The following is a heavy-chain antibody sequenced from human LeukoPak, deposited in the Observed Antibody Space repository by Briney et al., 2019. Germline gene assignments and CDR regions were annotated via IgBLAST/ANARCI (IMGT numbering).Heavy chain of an antibody. Sequence: WASVKVPCKASGYTFTSYGISWVRQAPGQGLEWMGWISAYNGNTNYAQKLQGRVTMTTDTSTSTAYMELRSLGSDDTAVYYCARARQWLPTGGFDYWGQGTLVTVSS. CDR2: ISAYNGNT. D-gene: IGHD6-19*01. J-gene: IGHJ4*02. CDR3: ARARQWLPTGGFDY. CDR1: GYTFTSYG. V-gene: IGHV1-18*01.